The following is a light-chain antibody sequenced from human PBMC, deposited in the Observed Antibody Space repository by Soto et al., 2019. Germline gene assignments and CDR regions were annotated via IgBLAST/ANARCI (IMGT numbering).Light chain of an antibody. CDR2: EGS. CDR1: SSDVGNYNL. J-gene: IGLJ1*01. V-gene: IGLV2-23*01. CDR3: CSYASSSTYV. Sequence: QSALTQPASVSGSPGQSITISCTGTSSDVGNYNLVSWYQHDPGKAPKLLIYEGSKRPSGVSDRFSGSKSGNTVSLTISGLQAEDEADYYCCSYASSSTYVFGTGTKVTVL.